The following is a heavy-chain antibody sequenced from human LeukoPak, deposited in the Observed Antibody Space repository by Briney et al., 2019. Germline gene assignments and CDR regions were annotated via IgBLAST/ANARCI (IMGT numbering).Heavy chain of an antibody. V-gene: IGHV4-39*01. D-gene: IGHD3-10*01. J-gene: IGHJ4*02. CDR3: ARRMVRGVRGYDDY. Sequence: TPSETLSLTCTVSGGSISSSSYYWGWIRQPPGKGLEWIGSIYYSGSTYYNPSLKSRVTISVDTSKNQFSLKLSSVTAADTAVYYCARRMVRGVRGYDDYWGQGTLVTVSS. CDR1: GGSISSSSYY. CDR2: IYYSGST.